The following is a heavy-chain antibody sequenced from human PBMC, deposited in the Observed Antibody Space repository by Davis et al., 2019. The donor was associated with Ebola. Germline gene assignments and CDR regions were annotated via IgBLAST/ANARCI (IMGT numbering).Heavy chain of an antibody. Sequence: ASVKVSCKTSGYTFTGFYIHWVRQAPGQGLEWMGWINTNTGNPTYAQGFTGRFVFSLDTSVSTAYLQISSLKAEDTAIYYCARDRGNFDYWGQRTLVTVSS. CDR2: INTNTGNP. D-gene: IGHD3-10*01. V-gene: IGHV7-4-1*02. J-gene: IGHJ4*02. CDR1: GYTFTGFY. CDR3: ARDRGNFDY.